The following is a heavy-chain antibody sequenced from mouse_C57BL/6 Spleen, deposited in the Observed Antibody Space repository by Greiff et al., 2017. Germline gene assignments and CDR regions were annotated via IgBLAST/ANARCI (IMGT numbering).Heavy chain of an antibody. CDR3: ARPGEDYAMDY. Sequence: EVKLMESGGGLVKPGGSLKLSCAASGFTFSDYGMHWVRQAPEKGLEWVAYIRSGSSTIYYADTVKGRFTISRDNAKNTLFLQMTSLRSEDTAMYYCARPGEDYAMDYWGQGTSVTVSS. CDR1: GFTFSDYG. CDR2: IRSGSSTI. V-gene: IGHV5-17*01. J-gene: IGHJ4*01.